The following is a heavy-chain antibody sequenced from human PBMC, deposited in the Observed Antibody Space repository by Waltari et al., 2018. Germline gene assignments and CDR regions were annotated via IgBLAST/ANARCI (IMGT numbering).Heavy chain of an antibody. CDR1: GFTVSGNY. J-gene: IGHJ6*02. V-gene: IGHV3-53*01. Sequence: EVQLVESGGGLIQPGGSLRLSCAASGFTVSGNYMRWVRQPPGTGLEWVSVIDSGGSTYYADSVKGRFTISRDNSKNTLYLQMNSLRAEDTAVYYCARETPSGRAGATFVPYYYYGMDVWGQGTTVTVSS. CDR2: IDSGGST. CDR3: ARETPSGRAGATFVPYYYYGMDV. D-gene: IGHD1-26*01.